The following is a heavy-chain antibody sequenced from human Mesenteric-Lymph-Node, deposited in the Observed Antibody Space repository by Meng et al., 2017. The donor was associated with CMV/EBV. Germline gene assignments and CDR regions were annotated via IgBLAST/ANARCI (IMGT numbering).Heavy chain of an antibody. CDR1: GFTFSNYW. J-gene: IGHJ4*02. CDR2: TNTDGSST. V-gene: IGHV3-74*01. D-gene: IGHD2-21*01. CDR3: VRGAYWYYVDY. Sequence: GESLKISCEASGFTFSNYWMHWVRQAPGKGLVWVSRTNTDGSSTNYVDSVKGRFTISRDNAKNTLYLQMSTLRPDDTAVYYCVRGAYWYYVDYWGQGTLVTVSS.